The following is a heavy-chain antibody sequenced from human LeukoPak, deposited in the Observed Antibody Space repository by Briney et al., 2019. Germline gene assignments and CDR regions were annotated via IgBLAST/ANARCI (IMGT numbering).Heavy chain of an antibody. Sequence: ASVKVSCKASGYTFTSYDINWVRQATGQGLEWMGWMNPNSGGTNYAQKFQGRVTMTRDTSISTAYMELSRLRSDDTAVYYCARDGSFDIWGQGTMVTVSS. CDR3: ARDGSFDI. J-gene: IGHJ3*02. CDR2: MNPNSGGT. V-gene: IGHV1-2*02. CDR1: GYTFTSYD.